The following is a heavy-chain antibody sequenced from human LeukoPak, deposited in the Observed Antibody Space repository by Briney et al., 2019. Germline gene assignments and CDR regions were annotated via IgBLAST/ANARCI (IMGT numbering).Heavy chain of an antibody. CDR2: IYYSGST. CDR1: GGSISSGGYY. Sequence: PSETLSLTCTVSGGSISSGGYYWSWLRQHPGKGLEWIGYIYYSGSTYYTPSLKGRVSISVDTSKNQFSLKLSSVTAADTAVYYCARAFSNGGDLDYWGQGTLVTVSS. V-gene: IGHV4-31*03. D-gene: IGHD3-16*01. J-gene: IGHJ4*02. CDR3: ARAFSNGGDLDY.